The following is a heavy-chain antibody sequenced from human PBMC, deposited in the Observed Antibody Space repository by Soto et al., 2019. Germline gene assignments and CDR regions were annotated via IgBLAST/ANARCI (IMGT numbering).Heavy chain of an antibody. CDR3: ARQDYCTTSTCYTDPQAY. CDR1: GYTFIDYG. J-gene: IGHJ4*02. CDR2: ISAYNGNK. V-gene: IGHV1-18*04. Sequence: ASVKVSCKTSGYTFIDYGISWVRQAPGQGPEWMGWISAYNGNKKYAERVQDRVTMTTDTSTNTAFMELRSLRSDDTAVYYCARQDYCTTSTCYTDPQAYWGQGTLVTVSS. D-gene: IGHD2-8*01.